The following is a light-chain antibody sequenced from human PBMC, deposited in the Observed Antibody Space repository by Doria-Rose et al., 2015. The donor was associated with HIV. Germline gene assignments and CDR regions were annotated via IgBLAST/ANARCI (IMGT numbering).Light chain of an antibody. V-gene: IGKV1-9*01. J-gene: IGKJ1*01. CDR3: QQFDSFPRT. Sequence: TQSPSFLSASVGVRVTITCRASQGISRYLAWYQQKPGKAPTLLIFSASTLQSGVPSRFSGSGSGTEFTLTISSLQPEDFATYYCQQFDSFPRTLGQGTKVELK. CDR2: SAS. CDR1: QGISRY.